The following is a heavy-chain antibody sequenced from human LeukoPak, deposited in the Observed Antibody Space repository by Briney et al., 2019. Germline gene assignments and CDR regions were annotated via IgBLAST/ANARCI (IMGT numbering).Heavy chain of an antibody. CDR3: ARDQAGLDY. CDR2: TYYRSKWYN. J-gene: IGHJ4*02. V-gene: IGHV6-1*01. CDR1: GDGVSSNSAA. Sequence: SPTLSLTFAISGDGVSSNSAAWNWIRQSPSRGLEWLGRTYYRSKWYNDYAESVKSRINIKPDTSKSQFSLQLNSVTPEDTAVYCSARDQAGLDYWGQGTLVTVSS. D-gene: IGHD6-13*01.